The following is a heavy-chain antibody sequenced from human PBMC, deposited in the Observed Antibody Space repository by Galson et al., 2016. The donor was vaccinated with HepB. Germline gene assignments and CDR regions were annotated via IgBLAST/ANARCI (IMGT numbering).Heavy chain of an antibody. J-gene: IGHJ4*02. V-gene: IGHV3-23*01. Sequence: SLRLSCAASGFTFRTYAMSWVRQAPGRGLQWVSVIDDDGSNIYYADSVKGRFTISRDNSDYTLYLKMNSLRAEDTAIYYCVRDFDYWGRGTLVTVSS. CDR3: VRDFDY. CDR1: GFTFRTYA. CDR2: IDDDGSNI.